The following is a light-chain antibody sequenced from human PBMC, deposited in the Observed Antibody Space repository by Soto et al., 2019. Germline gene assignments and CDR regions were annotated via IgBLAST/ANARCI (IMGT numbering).Light chain of an antibody. Sequence: EIVLTQSPGTLSLSPGERATLSCRASQSVSSSYLAWYQQKPGQAPRLLIYDASSRATGIPDRFSGSGSGTDFPLTISRLEPEDFAVYYCQQYGSSPRTFGKGTKVKIK. V-gene: IGKV3-20*01. J-gene: IGKJ1*01. CDR2: DAS. CDR3: QQYGSSPRT. CDR1: QSVSSSY.